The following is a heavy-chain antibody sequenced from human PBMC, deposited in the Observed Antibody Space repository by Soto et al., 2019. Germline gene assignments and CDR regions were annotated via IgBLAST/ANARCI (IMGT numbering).Heavy chain of an antibody. Sequence: SETLSLTCTVSGGSISSSSYYWGWIRQPPGKGLEWIGSIYYSGSTYYNPSLKGRVTISVDTSKNQFSLKLSSVTAADTAVYYCAGSKRIFGVVITYYFDYWGQGTLVTVSS. CDR3: AGSKRIFGVVITYYFDY. D-gene: IGHD3-3*01. V-gene: IGHV4-39*01. CDR2: IYYSGST. J-gene: IGHJ4*02. CDR1: GGSISSSSYY.